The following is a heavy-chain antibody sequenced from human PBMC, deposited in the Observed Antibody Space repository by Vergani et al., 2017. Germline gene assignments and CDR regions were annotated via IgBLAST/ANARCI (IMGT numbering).Heavy chain of an antibody. D-gene: IGHD3-16*01. J-gene: IGHJ4*02. CDR1: GGSISSSSYY. V-gene: IGHV4-39*01. CDR3: ATKLGGPSGKFDY. Sequence: QLQLQESGPGLVKPSETLSLTCTVSGGSISSSSYYWGWIRQPPGKGLEWIGSINYSGSTYYNPSLKSRVTISLATSKNQCSLKLSSVTAADTAVYYCATKLGGPSGKFDYWGQGTLVTVSS. CDR2: INYSGST.